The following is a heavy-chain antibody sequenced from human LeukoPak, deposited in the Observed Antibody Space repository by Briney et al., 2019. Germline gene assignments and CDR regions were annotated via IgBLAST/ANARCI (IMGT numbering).Heavy chain of an antibody. V-gene: IGHV3-48*04. CDR1: GFTFSGYS. CDR3: AKDVVVVVAATFDY. J-gene: IGHJ4*02. D-gene: IGHD2-15*01. Sequence: PGGSLRLSCAASGFTFSGYSLNWVRQAPGKGLEWISYISTAGTTVYYADSVKGRFAISRDNAKNSLYLQMNSLRVEDTAVYYCAKDVVVVVAATFDYWGQGTLVTVSS. CDR2: ISTAGTTV.